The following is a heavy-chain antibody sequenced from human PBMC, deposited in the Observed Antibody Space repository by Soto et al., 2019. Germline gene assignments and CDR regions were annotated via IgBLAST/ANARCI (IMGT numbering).Heavy chain of an antibody. D-gene: IGHD3-3*01. V-gene: IGHV3-23*01. CDR1: GFTLSSYA. J-gene: IGHJ4*02. CDR2: ISGSGGST. CDR3: AKDSYTIFGVVPEGYFDY. Sequence: GGSLRLSCAASGFTLSSYAMSWVRQAPGKGLEWVSAISGSGGSTYYADSVKGRFTISRDNSKNTLYLQMNSLRAEDTAVYYCAKDSYTIFGVVPEGYFDYWGQGTLVTVSS.